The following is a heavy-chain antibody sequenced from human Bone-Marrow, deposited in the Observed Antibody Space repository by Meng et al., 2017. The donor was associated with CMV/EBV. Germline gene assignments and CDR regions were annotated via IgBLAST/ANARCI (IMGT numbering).Heavy chain of an antibody. CDR1: GYTFTAYF. V-gene: IGHV1-2*02. J-gene: IGHJ4*02. D-gene: IGHD3-3*01. CDR2: INPNSGGT. CDR3: ARVPFFWSGYFPKPNFDY. Sequence: ASVKVSCKASGYTFTAYFIHWVRQAPGQGLEWMGWINPNSGGTNYAQKFQGRVTMTMDTYTTIAYMELVRLTSDDTAVYYCARVPFFWSGYFPKPNFDYWGQGTLVTVSS.